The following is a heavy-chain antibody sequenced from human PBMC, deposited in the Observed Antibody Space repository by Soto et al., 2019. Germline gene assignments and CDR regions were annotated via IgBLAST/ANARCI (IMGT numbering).Heavy chain of an antibody. D-gene: IGHD3-10*01. CDR3: ARGPGGFGDFSLDY. CDR1: GGSISHYY. V-gene: IGHV4-4*07. J-gene: IGHJ4*02. Sequence: SETQSLTCVVSGGSISHYYWSWIRQPAGKGLEWIGRIYSGGSTNYNPSLESRVTMSVDTSKNQFSLKLSSVTAADTAVYYCARGPGGFGDFSLDYWGQGTLVTVSS. CDR2: IYSGGST.